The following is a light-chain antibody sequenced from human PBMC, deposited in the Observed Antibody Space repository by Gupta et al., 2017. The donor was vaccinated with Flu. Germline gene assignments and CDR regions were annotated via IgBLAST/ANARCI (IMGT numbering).Light chain of an antibody. CDR3: QQYYSSPFT. CDR1: QSMLYSSNSKSY. CDR2: WTS. J-gene: IGKJ2*01. V-gene: IGKV4-1*01. Sequence: DIVMTHSQDPLAVSLGEGATIRCKSSQSMLYSSNSKSYLAWYQQKLGLPPKLVIYWTSTRESGVPDRFSGSGSGTDFTLTINNLQAEDVAVYYCQQYYSSPFTFGQGTKLEIK.